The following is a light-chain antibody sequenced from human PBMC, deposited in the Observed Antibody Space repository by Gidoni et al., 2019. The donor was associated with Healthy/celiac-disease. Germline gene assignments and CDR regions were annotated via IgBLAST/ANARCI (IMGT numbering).Light chain of an antibody. Sequence: DIQMTQSPSTLSASVGDRVTTTCRASQSISSWLVWYQQKPGKAPKLLIYKASSLESGVPSRFSGSGSGTEFTLTISSLQPDDFATYYCQQYNSYSFGQGTKVEIK. CDR1: QSISSW. V-gene: IGKV1-5*03. J-gene: IGKJ1*01. CDR2: KAS. CDR3: QQYNSYS.